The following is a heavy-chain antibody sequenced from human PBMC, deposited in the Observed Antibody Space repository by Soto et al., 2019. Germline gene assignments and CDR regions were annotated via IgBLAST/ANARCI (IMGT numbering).Heavy chain of an antibody. Sequence: GGSLRLSCAASGFTFSSYAMHWVRQAPGKGLEWVSVICYGGSNKYYADSVKARFTISRDNSKNTLYLQMNSLRAEDTAVYYCAKDIDYGDYFLWGQGTLVTVSS. CDR2: ICYGGSNK. J-gene: IGHJ4*02. D-gene: IGHD4-17*01. V-gene: IGHV3-30*04. CDR1: GFTFSSYA. CDR3: AKDIDYGDYFL.